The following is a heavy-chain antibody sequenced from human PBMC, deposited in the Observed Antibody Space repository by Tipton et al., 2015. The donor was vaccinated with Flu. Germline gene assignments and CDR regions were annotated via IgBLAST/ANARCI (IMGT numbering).Heavy chain of an antibody. V-gene: IGHV4-39*07. CDR3: ARSPGYYFDY. CDR2: IYHSGST. J-gene: IGHJ4*02. CDR1: GASISSESYY. Sequence: TLSLTCTVSGASISSESYYWGWIRQPPGKGLEWIGNIYHSGSTNYNPSLKSRVTISLDKSKNQFSLKLNSVTAADTAVYYCARSPGYYFDYWGQGTLVTVSS.